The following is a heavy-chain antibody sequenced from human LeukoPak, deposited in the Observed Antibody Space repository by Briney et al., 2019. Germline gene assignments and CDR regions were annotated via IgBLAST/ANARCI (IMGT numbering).Heavy chain of an antibody. V-gene: IGHV4-59*01. CDR2: IYYSGST. Sequence: NPSEALSLTCTVSGGSISHYYWSWIRQPPGKGLEWIGYIYYSGSTDYNPSHKSRVTISIDTSKKQFSLKLSSVTAADTAVYYCARGWYGNPWGQGTLVTVSS. CDR1: GGSISHYY. CDR3: ARGWYGNP. J-gene: IGHJ5*02. D-gene: IGHD6-13*01.